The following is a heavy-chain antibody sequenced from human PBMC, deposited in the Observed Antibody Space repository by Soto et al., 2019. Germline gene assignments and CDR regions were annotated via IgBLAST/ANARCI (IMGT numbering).Heavy chain of an antibody. Sequence: GGSLRLSCAASGFTFSSYWMSWVRQAPGKGLEWVANIKQDGSEKYYVDSVKGRFTISRDKAKNSLYLQMNSLRAEDTAVYYCARVSSPTIYGDYGSYYYMDVWGKGTTVTVSS. J-gene: IGHJ6*03. CDR1: GFTFSSYW. CDR2: IKQDGSEK. D-gene: IGHD4-17*01. CDR3: ARVSSPTIYGDYGSYYYMDV. V-gene: IGHV3-7*01.